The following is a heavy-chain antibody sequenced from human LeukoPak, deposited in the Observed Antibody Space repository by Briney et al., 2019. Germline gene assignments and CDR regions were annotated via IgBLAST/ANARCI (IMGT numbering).Heavy chain of an antibody. Sequence: SETLSLTCAVYGGSFSGYYWSWIRQPPGKGLEWIGEINHSGSTNYNPSLKGRVTISVDTSKNQFSLKLSSVTAADTAVYYCARGRSQKDYWGQGTLVTVSS. V-gene: IGHV4-34*01. CDR3: ARGRSQKDY. J-gene: IGHJ4*02. CDR2: INHSGST. CDR1: GGSFSGYY.